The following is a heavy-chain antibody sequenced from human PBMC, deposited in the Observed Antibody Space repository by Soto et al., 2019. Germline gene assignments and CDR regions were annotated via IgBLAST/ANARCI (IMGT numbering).Heavy chain of an antibody. CDR3: ATRDCNGTSRYTLYGMDV. CDR1: GYTFTGYY. CDR2: INPNSGGT. Sequence: ASVKVSCKASGYTFTGYYMHWVRQAPGQGLEWMGWINPNSGGTNYAQKFQGRVTMTRDTSISTAYMELSSLRSDDPAVYYCATRDCNGTSRYTLYGMDVWGEATTVTVPS. D-gene: IGHD2-2*02. V-gene: IGHV1-2*02. J-gene: IGHJ6*02.